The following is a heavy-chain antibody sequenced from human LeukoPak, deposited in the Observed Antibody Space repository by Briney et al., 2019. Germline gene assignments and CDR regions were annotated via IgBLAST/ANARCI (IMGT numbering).Heavy chain of an antibody. CDR3: ARGIQLWSYFDY. D-gene: IGHD5-18*01. CDR2: ISSNGGST. V-gene: IGHV3-64*01. CDR1: GFTFSSYA. J-gene: IGHJ4*02. Sequence: GXXLXLSCAASGFTFSSYAMHWVRQAPGKGLEYVSAISSNGGSTYYANSVKGRFTISRDNTKNTLYLQMGSLRAEDMAVYYCARGIQLWSYFDYWGQGTLVTVSS.